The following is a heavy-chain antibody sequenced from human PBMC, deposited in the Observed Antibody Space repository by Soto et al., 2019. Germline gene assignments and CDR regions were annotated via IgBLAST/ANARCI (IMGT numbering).Heavy chain of an antibody. CDR2: INAYNGNT. J-gene: IGHJ4*02. D-gene: IGHD4-17*01. Sequence: QVQLVQSGAEVKKPGASVKVSCKASGYTFTSYGISWVRPAPGQGLEWMGWINAYNGNTNYAQKLQGRVTMTTYTSTSRADMELRSLRSDDTAVYYFARDLTVVIDYWGQGTLVTVSS. V-gene: IGHV1-18*01. CDR3: ARDLTVVIDY. CDR1: GYTFTSYG.